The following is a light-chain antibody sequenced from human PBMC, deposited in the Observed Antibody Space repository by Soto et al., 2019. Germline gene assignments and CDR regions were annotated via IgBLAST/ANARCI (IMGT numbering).Light chain of an antibody. CDR1: QSLLRSDGYSS. CDR2: MGS. CDR3: MQARQAPPT. V-gene: IGKV2-28*01. J-gene: IGKJ4*01. Sequence: DIVMTQSPVSLSFTPGEPAFISCRSSQSLLRSDGYSSLDWYRQKLGQSPQLLIHMGSIRASGVPDRISGSGYGTDFTLKISRVEAEDVGTYFCMQARQAPPTFGGGTKVVLK.